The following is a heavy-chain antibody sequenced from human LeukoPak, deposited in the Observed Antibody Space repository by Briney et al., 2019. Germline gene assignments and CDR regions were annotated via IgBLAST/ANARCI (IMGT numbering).Heavy chain of an antibody. D-gene: IGHD3-10*01. Sequence: SETLSLTCTVSGGSISSGDYYWSWIRQPPGKGLEWIGYIYYSGSTYYNPSLKSRVTISVDTSKNQFSLKLSSVTAADTAVYYCARVGPYGSGRDYFDYWGQGTPVTVSS. V-gene: IGHV4-30-4*01. J-gene: IGHJ4*02. CDR1: GGSISSGDYY. CDR3: ARVGPYGSGRDYFDY. CDR2: IYYSGST.